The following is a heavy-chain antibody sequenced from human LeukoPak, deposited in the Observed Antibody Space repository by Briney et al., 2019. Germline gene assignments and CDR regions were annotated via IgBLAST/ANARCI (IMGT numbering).Heavy chain of an antibody. V-gene: IGHV3-48*03. J-gene: IGHJ5*02. CDR3: AKDSTAYYYGSGPKTNWFDP. CDR1: GFTFRSYE. CDR2: ISSGGSIK. Sequence: GGSLRLSCAASGFTFRSYEMNWVRQAPGKGLEWVSYISSGGSIKYYADSVKGRFTISRDNSKNTLYLQMNSLRAEDTAVYYCAKDSTAYYYGSGPKTNWFDPWGQGTLVTVSS. D-gene: IGHD3-10*01.